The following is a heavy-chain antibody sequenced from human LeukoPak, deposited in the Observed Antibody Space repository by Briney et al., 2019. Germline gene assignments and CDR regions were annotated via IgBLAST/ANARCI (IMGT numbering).Heavy chain of an antibody. D-gene: IGHD3-3*01. Sequence: PSETLSLTCTVSGCSISSGDYYWSWIRQPPGKGLEWLGYIYYSGSTYYNPSLKSRVTISVDTSKNQFSLKLSSVTAADTAVYYCARSRFGVAKSGMDVWGKGTTVTVSS. J-gene: IGHJ6*04. CDR1: GCSISSGDYY. CDR3: ARSRFGVAKSGMDV. V-gene: IGHV4-30-4*08. CDR2: IYYSGST.